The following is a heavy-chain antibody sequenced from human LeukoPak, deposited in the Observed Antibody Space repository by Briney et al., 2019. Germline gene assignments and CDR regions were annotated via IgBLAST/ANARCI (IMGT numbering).Heavy chain of an antibody. CDR3: AKAFPAPPDY. D-gene: IGHD2/OR15-2a*01. J-gene: IGHJ4*02. CDR1: GFTFSNYA. V-gene: IGHV3-23*01. CDR2: ISGSGGST. Sequence: GGSLRLSCAASGFTFSNYAMSWVRQAPGKGLEWVSAISGSGGSTYYADSVKGRFTISRDNSKNTLFLQTNSLRAEDTAVYYCAKAFPAPPDYWGQGTLVTVSS.